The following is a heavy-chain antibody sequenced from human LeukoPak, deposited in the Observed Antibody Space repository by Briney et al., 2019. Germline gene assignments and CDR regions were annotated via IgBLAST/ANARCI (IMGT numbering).Heavy chain of an antibody. CDR2: ISTGGNT. Sequence: SETLSLTCTVSGDSISGYLWTWIRQPAGRRLEWIGRISTGGNTIYNPSLKSRVTMSLNTSKNQFSLKLSSVTAADTAVYYCARFSRDSSAYYSYYFDHWGQGTLVTVSS. V-gene: IGHV4-4*07. D-gene: IGHD3-22*01. CDR1: GDSISGYL. CDR3: ARFSRDSSAYYSYYFDH. J-gene: IGHJ4*02.